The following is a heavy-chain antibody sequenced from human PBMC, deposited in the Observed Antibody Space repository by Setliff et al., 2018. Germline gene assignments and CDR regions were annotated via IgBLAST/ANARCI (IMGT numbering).Heavy chain of an antibody. Sequence: GESLKISCKGSGYTFANYWIGWVRQMPGKGLEWMGIIYPGDSDTRYSPSFRGQVTIPADKSISTAYLQWSSLKASDTAMYYCARPRTSSNPDSDSSDIWGQGTLVTVSS. CDR3: ARPRTSSNPDSDSSDI. J-gene: IGHJ3*02. V-gene: IGHV5-51*01. D-gene: IGHD6-13*01. CDR1: GYTFANYW. CDR2: IYPGDSDT.